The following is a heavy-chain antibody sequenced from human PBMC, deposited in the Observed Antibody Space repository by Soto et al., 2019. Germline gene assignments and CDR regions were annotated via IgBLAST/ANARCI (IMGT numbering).Heavy chain of an antibody. J-gene: IGHJ4*02. CDR3: AGDFPGRDY. Sequence: QVQLQESGPGLVKPSETLSLTCTVSGGSIRSYYWSWIRQPPGKGLEWIGHLYYSGSTNYNPSLKSRVTISLDTSKNQFSLKLTSVTAADTAVYHCAGDFPGRDYWGQGTLVTVSS. CDR2: LYYSGST. CDR1: GGSIRSYY. V-gene: IGHV4-59*01.